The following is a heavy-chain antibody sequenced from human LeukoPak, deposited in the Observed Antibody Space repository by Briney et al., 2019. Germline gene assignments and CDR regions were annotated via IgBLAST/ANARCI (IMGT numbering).Heavy chain of an antibody. V-gene: IGHV3-74*01. CDR2: INSDASST. CDR1: GFTFSSYW. Sequence: GGSLRLSCAASGFTFSSYWMHWVRHAPGKGLVWVSRINSDASSTNYAGSVKGRFTISRDNAKNTLYLQMNSLRAEDTAVYYCARAQGSHGGDFDYWGQGTLVTVSS. CDR3: ARAQGSHGGDFDY. J-gene: IGHJ4*02.